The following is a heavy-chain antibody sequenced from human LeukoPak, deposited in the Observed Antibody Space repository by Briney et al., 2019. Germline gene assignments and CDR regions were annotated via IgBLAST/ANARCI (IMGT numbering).Heavy chain of an antibody. CDR1: GGSISSSSYY. V-gene: IGHV4-39*01. D-gene: IGHD2-2*01. J-gene: IGHJ5*02. Sequence: SETLSLTCTVSGGSISSSSYYWGWIRQPPGKGLEWIGEINHSGSTNYNPSLKSRVTISVDTSKNQFSLKLSSVTAADTAVYYCARHRVPAAMIFGWFDPWGQGTLVTVSS. CDR3: ARHRVPAAMIFGWFDP. CDR2: INHSGST.